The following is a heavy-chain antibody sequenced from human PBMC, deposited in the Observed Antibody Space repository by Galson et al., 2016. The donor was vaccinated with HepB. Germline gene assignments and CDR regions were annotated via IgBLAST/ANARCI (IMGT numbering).Heavy chain of an antibody. Sequence: SVKVSCKASGYTFTTYYMHWVRQAPGQGLEWMGIINSGGGDTTHAEKFQGRVTMTRDTSTDTVYMELSSLRSEDTAVYYCAREAATDISYDYWGQGTLFTVSS. CDR1: GYTFTTYY. V-gene: IGHV1-46*01. CDR3: AREAATDISYDY. J-gene: IGHJ4*02. D-gene: IGHD5-18*01. CDR2: INSGGGDT.